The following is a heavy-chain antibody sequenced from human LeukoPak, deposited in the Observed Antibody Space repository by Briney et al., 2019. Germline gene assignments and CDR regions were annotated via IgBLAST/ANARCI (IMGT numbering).Heavy chain of an antibody. J-gene: IGHJ4*02. D-gene: IGHD5-18*01. CDR1: GYTFTGYY. CDR3: ARDTAMVPDFFDY. CDR2: INPNSGGT. V-gene: IGHV1-2*02. Sequence: ASVKVSCKASGYTFTGYYMHWVRQAPGQGLEWMGWINPNSGGTNYAQKFQGRVTMTRDTSISTAYMELSRLRSDDTAVYYCARDTAMVPDFFDYWGQGTLVTVSS.